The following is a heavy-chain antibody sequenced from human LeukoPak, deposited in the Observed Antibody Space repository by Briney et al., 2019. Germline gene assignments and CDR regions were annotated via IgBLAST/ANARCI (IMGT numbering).Heavy chain of an antibody. J-gene: IGHJ1*01. CDR1: GFTFNNYG. CDR3: AKDLLRPTVVDVTEYFQH. D-gene: IGHD2-15*01. CDR2: IRYDGSNK. Sequence: PGGSLRLSCAASGFTFNNYGMHWVRQAPGKGLEWVAFIRYDGSNKYYADSVGGRFTISRDNSKNTLYLQMNSLRAEDTAVYYCAKDLLRPTVVDVTEYFQHWGQGTLVTVSS. V-gene: IGHV3-30*02.